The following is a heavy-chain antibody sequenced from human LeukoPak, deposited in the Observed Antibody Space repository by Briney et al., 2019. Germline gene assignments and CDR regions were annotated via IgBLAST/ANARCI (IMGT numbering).Heavy chain of an antibody. CDR3: ARGRYSGSYDGGWFDP. V-gene: IGHV1-8*03. Sequence: ASVKVSCKASGYTFTSYDINWVRQATGQGLEWMGWMNPNSGNTGYAQKFQGRVTITRNTSISTAYMELSSLRSEDTAVYYCARGRYSGSYDGGWFDPWGQGTLVTVSS. CDR2: MNPNSGNT. D-gene: IGHD1-26*01. CDR1: GYTFTSYD. J-gene: IGHJ5*02.